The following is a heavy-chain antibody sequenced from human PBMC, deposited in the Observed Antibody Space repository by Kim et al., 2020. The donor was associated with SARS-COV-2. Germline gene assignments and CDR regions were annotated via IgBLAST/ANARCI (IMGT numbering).Heavy chain of an antibody. CDR3: ARRNRYCSSTSCHLIRAEDSAS. CDR2: INHSGST. V-gene: IGHV4-34*01. CDR1: GGSFSGYY. J-gene: IGHJ5*02. D-gene: IGHD2-2*01. Sequence: SETLSLTCAVYGGSFSGYYWSWIRQPPGKGLEWIGEINHSGSTNYNPSLKSRVTISVDTSKNQFSLKLSSVTAADTAVYYCARRNRYCSSTSCHLIRAEDSASWGQGTLVTVSS.